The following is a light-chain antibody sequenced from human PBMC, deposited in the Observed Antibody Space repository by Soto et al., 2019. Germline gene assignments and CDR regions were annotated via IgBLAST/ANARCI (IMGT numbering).Light chain of an antibody. CDR3: QQRNVWPPIT. V-gene: IGKV3-11*01. CDR1: QSIHTS. J-gene: IGKJ5*01. CDR2: DST. Sequence: VVTESPATVSLSPGERATLPCRASQSIHTSLAWYQQKSGKPPRLVIYDSTLRANGVPDRFAGSRSGTEFTLTINSLEPEDFAVYYCQQRNVWPPITFGQGTRLEIK.